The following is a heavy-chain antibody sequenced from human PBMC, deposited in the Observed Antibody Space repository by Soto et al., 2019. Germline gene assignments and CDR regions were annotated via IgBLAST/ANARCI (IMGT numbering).Heavy chain of an antibody. D-gene: IGHD2-8*01. CDR2: INPKSGGT. CDR3: ARGDSTDCSNGVCSFFYNHDMDV. CDR1: GYSFTDYY. J-gene: IGHJ6*02. Sequence: ASVKVSCKASGYSFTDYYIHWVRQAPGQGLEWLGRINPKSGGTSTAQKFQGWVTMTTDTSISTASMELTRLTSDETAIYYCARGDSTDCSNGVCSFFYNHDMDVCGQGTKVTVSS. V-gene: IGHV1-2*04.